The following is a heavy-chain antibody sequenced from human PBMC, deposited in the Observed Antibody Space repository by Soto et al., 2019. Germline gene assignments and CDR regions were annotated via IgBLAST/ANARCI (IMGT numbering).Heavy chain of an antibody. CDR1: GFSSNNYV. J-gene: IGHJ4*02. V-gene: IGHV3-23*01. CDR2: ISGSGDST. D-gene: IGHD6-6*01. CDR3: AKDWRYSSSSFFDY. Sequence: EVQLLESGGGLVQPGGSLRLSCADSGFSSNNYVMTWVRQAPGKGLEWVSTISGSGDSTYYADSVKGRFTISRDFSKSTLYLQMNSLRAEDTAVYYCAKDWRYSSSSFFDYWGKGSLVTVSS.